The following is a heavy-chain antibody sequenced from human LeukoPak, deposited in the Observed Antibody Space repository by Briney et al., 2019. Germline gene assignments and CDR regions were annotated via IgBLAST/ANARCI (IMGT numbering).Heavy chain of an antibody. CDR2: MKPNSGNT. V-gene: IGHV1-8*01. Sequence: WASVKVSCKASGGTFTNYDINWVRQASGQGLEWMGYMKPNSGNTGYAQKFQGRVTMTRDTSISTAYMELSSLTSEDTAVYYCATELRWKDHWGQGTLVTVSS. CDR1: GGTFTNYD. CDR3: ATELRWKDH. J-gene: IGHJ4*02. D-gene: IGHD4-23*01.